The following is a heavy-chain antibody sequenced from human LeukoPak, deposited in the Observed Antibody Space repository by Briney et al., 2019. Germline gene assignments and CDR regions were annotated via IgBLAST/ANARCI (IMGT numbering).Heavy chain of an antibody. J-gene: IGHJ6*02. CDR1: GFTFSSYG. CDR3: ARDHAVGGMDV. V-gene: IGHV3-33*01. Sequence: GGSLRLSCAASGFTFSSYGMHWVRQAPGKGLEWVAVIWYDGSNKYYADSVKGRFTISRDNSKNTLYLQMNSLRAEDTAVYYCARDHAVGGMDVWGQETTVTVSS. CDR2: IWYDGSNK.